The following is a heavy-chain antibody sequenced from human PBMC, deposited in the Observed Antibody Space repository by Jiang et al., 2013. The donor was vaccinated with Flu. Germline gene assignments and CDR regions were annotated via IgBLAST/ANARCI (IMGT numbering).Heavy chain of an antibody. J-gene: IGHJ6*02. CDR1: GDSVSSDSVA. Sequence: QTLSLTCAISGDSVSSDSVAWNWIRQSPSRGLEWLGRTFFRSNWYNDYAVSVKSRVTIKPDTSKNQFSLQLNSVTPEDTAVYFCAGTPTNYYGSGSYLYYYHGMDVWGQGTTVTVSS. CDR3: AGTPTNYYGSGSYLYYYHGMDV. D-gene: IGHD3-10*01. V-gene: IGHV6-1*01. CDR2: TFFRSNWYN.